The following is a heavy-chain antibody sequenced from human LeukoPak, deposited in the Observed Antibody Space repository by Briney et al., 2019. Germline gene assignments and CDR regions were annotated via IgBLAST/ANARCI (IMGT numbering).Heavy chain of an antibody. Sequence: GGSLRLSCAASGFTFSRHWMHWVRQAPGKGLVWVSHLNSDGSRKTYADSVKGRFTISRDNSKNTLYLQMNSLRAEDTAVYYCAREMVLWLDNYGTDVWGQGTTVTVSS. J-gene: IGHJ6*02. CDR3: AREMVLWLDNYGTDV. CDR2: LNSDGSRK. CDR1: GFTFSRHW. D-gene: IGHD2-21*01. V-gene: IGHV3-74*01.